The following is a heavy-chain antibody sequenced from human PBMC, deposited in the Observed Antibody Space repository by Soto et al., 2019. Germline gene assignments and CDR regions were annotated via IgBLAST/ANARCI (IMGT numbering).Heavy chain of an antibody. CDR3: ARGIENLGEAAGQYYFDY. CDR1: GGTFSNYA. Sequence: QVHLVQSGAEVKKPGSSVKVSCKASGGTFSNYAISWVRQAPGQGLEWMGGIIPIFVTPNYAQKFQGRVTITADESTSTVYMDLSSLTSEDTAVYYCARGIENLGEAAGQYYFDYWGQGALVTVSA. V-gene: IGHV1-69*01. CDR2: IIPIFVTP. J-gene: IGHJ4*02. D-gene: IGHD6-25*01.